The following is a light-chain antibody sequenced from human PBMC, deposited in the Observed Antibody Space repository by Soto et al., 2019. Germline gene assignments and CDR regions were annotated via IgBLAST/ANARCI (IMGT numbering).Light chain of an antibody. CDR1: QIVSSTY. CDR2: GAS. CDR3: QQYDVTPPNT. J-gene: IGKJ4*01. Sequence: EIVLTQSPGTLSLSPGERATLSCRASQIVSSTYLAWFQQKAGQAPRLLIYGASTRATGIPDRFSGSGSGTDFTLTISGLEPVDFALYYCQQYDVTPPNTFGGGTKVEV. V-gene: IGKV3-20*01.